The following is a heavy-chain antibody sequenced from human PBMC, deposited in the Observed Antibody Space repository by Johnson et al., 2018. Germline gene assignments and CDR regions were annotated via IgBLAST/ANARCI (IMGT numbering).Heavy chain of an antibody. CDR3: ARPFTTLVTPYAFDI. D-gene: IGHD4-23*01. CDR1: GYSFTSYW. V-gene: IGHV5-51*03. Sequence: VQLVESGAEVKKPGESLKISCKASGYSFTSYWIGWVRQMPGKGLEWMGIIYPGDSDTRYSPSFQGQVTISADKSISTAYLQWSSLKASDTAMYYCARPFTTLVTPYAFDIWGQGTMVTVSS. CDR2: IYPGDSDT. J-gene: IGHJ3*02.